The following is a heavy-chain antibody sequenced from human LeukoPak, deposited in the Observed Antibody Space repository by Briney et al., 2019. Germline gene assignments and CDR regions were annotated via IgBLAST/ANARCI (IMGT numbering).Heavy chain of an antibody. CDR1: GFTFSDYY. D-gene: IGHD3-22*01. V-gene: IGHV3-11*04. CDR2: ISSSGNTI. J-gene: IGHJ3*02. CDR3: ARVAYYYDSSGYYDAFDI. Sequence: GGSLRLSCAASGFTFSDYYMSWIRQPPGKGLEWVSYISSSGNTIYYADSVKGRFTISRDNSKNTLYLQMNSLRAEDTAVYYCARVAYYYDSSGYYDAFDIWGQGTMVTVSS.